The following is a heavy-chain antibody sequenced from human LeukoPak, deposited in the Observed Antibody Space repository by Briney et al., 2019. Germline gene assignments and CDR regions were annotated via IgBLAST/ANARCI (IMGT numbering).Heavy chain of an antibody. Sequence: AASVKVSCKASGYTFTGYYMHWVRQAPGQGLEWMGWINPNSGGTNYAQKFQGRVTMTRDTSISTAYMELSRLRSDDTAVYYCASSIAAAGGYFDYWGQGTLVTVSS. CDR2: INPNSGGT. J-gene: IGHJ4*02. CDR1: GYTFTGYY. D-gene: IGHD6-13*01. CDR3: ASSIAAAGGYFDY. V-gene: IGHV1-2*02.